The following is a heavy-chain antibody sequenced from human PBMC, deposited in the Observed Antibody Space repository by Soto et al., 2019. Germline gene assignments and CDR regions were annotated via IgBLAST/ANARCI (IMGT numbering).Heavy chain of an antibody. D-gene: IGHD2-15*01. CDR2: IYHSGST. CDR1: GGSISSYY. Sequence: SETLSLTCTVSGGSISSYYWSWIRQPPGKGLEWIGYIYHSGSTYYNPSLKSRVTISVDRSKNQFSLKLSSVTAADTAVYYCARGCSGRCLLGFDYLGQGTLVTVSS. J-gene: IGHJ4*02. V-gene: IGHV4-59*12. CDR3: ARGCSGRCLLGFDY.